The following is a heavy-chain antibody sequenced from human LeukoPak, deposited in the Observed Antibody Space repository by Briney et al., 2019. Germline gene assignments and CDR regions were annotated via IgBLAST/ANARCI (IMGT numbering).Heavy chain of an antibody. Sequence: PPGGSLRLSCAACGFSFSDKWMHWLRQAPGKGLMWVARINPDGSVTSCADSVKGRFTISRDNSKSSLYLEMNNLRVEDTALYYCARELLLESPGDDFDFWGQGTLVTVSS. V-gene: IGHV3-74*01. J-gene: IGHJ4*02. D-gene: IGHD1-1*01. CDR1: GFSFSDKW. CDR2: INPDGSVT. CDR3: ARELLLESPGDDFDF.